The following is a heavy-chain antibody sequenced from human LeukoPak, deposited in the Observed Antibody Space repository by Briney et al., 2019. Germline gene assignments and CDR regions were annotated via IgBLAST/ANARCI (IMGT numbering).Heavy chain of an antibody. D-gene: IGHD3-16*02. CDR1: GYTFTSYG. J-gene: IGHJ6*02. CDR2: ISAYNGNT. V-gene: IGHV1-18*01. CDR3: ARDYDYVWGSYLPRYYYYYGMDV. Sequence: GASVKVSCKASGYTFTSYGISWVRQAPGQGLEWMGWISAYNGNTNYAQKLQGRVTMTTDTSTSTAYMELRSLRSDDTAVYYCARDYDYVWGSYLPRYYYYYGMDVWGQGTTVTVSS.